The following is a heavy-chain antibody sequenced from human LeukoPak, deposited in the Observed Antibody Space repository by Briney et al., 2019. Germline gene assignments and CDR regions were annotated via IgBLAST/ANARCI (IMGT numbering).Heavy chain of an antibody. CDR1: GFTFDDYG. J-gene: IGHJ4*02. Sequence: PGGSLRLSCAASGFTFDDYGMSWVRQAPGKGLEWVSGINWSGGSTGYADSVKGRFTISRDNAKNSLYLQMNSLRAEDTALYYCASWGQQLVYFDYWGQGTLVTVSS. CDR2: INWSGGST. V-gene: IGHV3-20*04. D-gene: IGHD6-13*01. CDR3: ASWGQQLVYFDY.